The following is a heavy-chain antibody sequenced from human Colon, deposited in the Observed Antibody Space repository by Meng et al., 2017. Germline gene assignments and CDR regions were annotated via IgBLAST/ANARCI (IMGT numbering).Heavy chain of an antibody. D-gene: IGHD4-17*01. V-gene: IGHV4-31*03. CDR2: IYYSGST. J-gene: IGHJ5*02. Sequence: QGQLQESGPGLVKPSQTLSLTCTVSGGSISSGGFYWSWIRQHPGKGLEWIGYIYYSGSTYYNPSLRSRVAISIDTSKNQFSLKLTSVTAADTAVYFCARTNYGDYNWFDPWGQRTLVTVSS. CDR1: GGSISSGGFY. CDR3: ARTNYGDYNWFDP.